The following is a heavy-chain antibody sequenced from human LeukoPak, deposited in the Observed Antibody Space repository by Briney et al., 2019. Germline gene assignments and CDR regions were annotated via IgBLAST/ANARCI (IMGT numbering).Heavy chain of an antibody. CDR3: ARDLRWGYYFDY. J-gene: IGHJ4*02. Sequence: GASAKVSCKASGYTFTSYYMHWVRQAPGQGLEWMGIINPSGGSTSYAQKFQGGVTMTRDTSTSTVYMELSSLRSEDTAVCYCARDLRWGYYFDYWGQGTLVTVSS. D-gene: IGHD4-23*01. CDR1: GYTFTSYY. V-gene: IGHV1-46*01. CDR2: INPSGGST.